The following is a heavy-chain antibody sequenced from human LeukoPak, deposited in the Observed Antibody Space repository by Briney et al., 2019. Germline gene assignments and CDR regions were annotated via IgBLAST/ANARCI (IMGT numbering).Heavy chain of an antibody. CDR2: IYSGGST. CDR1: GFTVSSNY. Sequence: GGSLRLSCAASGFTVSSNYMSWVRQAPGKGVEWVSVIYSGGSTYYADSVKGRFTISRDNSKNTLYLQMNSLRAEDTAVYYCVRVVSAMRFFNYYGMDVWGQGTTVTVSS. CDR3: VRVVSAMRFFNYYGMDV. J-gene: IGHJ6*02. V-gene: IGHV3-53*01. D-gene: IGHD2-2*01.